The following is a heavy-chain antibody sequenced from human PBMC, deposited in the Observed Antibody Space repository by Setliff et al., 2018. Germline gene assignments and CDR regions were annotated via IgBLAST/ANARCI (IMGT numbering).Heavy chain of an antibody. CDR3: TRHEDRNKCTSSSCYRENDAFDV. D-gene: IGHD2-2*01. Sequence: PGESLTISCKASGYIFTNYWIGWVRQMPGKGLEWMGVIYPGDSDTRYSPSFQGQVTISADKSINTAYLQWSSLKASDTAIHYCTRHEDRNKCTSSSCYRENDAFDVWGQGAMVTVSS. V-gene: IGHV5-51*01. CDR2: IYPGDSDT. CDR1: GYIFTNYW. J-gene: IGHJ3*01.